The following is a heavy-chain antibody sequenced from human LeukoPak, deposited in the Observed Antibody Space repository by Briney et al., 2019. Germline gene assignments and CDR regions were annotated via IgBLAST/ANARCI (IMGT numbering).Heavy chain of an antibody. CDR1: GGTFSSYA. D-gene: IGHD3-10*01. CDR2: IIPIFGTA. J-gene: IGHJ6*03. V-gene: IGHV1-69*01. CDR3: ARPFGMVQGAMADYYYMDV. Sequence: GASVKVSCKASGGTFSSYAISWVRQAPGQGLEWMGGIIPIFGTANYAQKFQGRVTITADESTSTAYMELSSLRSEDTAVYYCARPFGMVQGAMADYYYMDVWGKGTTVTVSS.